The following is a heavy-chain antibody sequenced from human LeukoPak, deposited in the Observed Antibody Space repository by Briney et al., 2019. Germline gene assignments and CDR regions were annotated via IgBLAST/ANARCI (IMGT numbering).Heavy chain of an antibody. J-gene: IGHJ6*02. CDR3: ARDDGKAHVEMAKGYYYGMDV. D-gene: IGHD5-24*01. CDR2: INPSGGST. V-gene: IGHV1-46*01. CDR1: GYTFTSYY. Sequence: VASVKVSCKASGYTFTSYYMHWVRQAPGQGLEWMGIINPSGGSTSYAQKFQGRVTMTRDTSTSTVYMELSSLRSEDTAVYYCARDDGKAHVEMAKGYYYGMDVWGQGTTVTVSS.